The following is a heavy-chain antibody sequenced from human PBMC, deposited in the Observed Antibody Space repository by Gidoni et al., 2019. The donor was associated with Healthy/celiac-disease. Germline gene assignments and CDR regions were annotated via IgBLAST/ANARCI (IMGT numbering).Heavy chain of an antibody. CDR2: IIPIFGIA. J-gene: IGHJ3*02. CDR1: GGTFSSYA. Sequence: QVQLVQSGAEVKKPGSSVKVSCQASGGTFSSYAISWVRQAPGQGLEWMGRIIPIFGIANYAQKFQCRVTITADKSTSTAYMELSSLRSEDTAVYYCARGGRITMVRGVIANDAFDIWGQGTMVTVSS. D-gene: IGHD3-10*01. V-gene: IGHV1-69*04. CDR3: ARGGRITMVRGVIANDAFDI.